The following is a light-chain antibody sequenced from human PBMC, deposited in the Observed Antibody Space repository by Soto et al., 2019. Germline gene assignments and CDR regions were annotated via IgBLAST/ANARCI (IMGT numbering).Light chain of an antibody. J-gene: IGKJ1*01. Sequence: EIVMTQSPATLSVSPGERATLSCRASQSVSSNLAWDQQKPGQAPRLLIYGASTRATGIPARFSGSGSGTEFTLNISSLQSEDFAIYSCQQYNNWPPDRTFGQGTKVEIK. CDR3: QQYNNWPPDRT. V-gene: IGKV3-15*01. CDR1: QSVSSN. CDR2: GAS.